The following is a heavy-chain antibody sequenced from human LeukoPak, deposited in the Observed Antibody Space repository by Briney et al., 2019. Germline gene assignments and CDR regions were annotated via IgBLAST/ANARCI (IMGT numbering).Heavy chain of an antibody. CDR2: FNPSGGST. Sequence: ASVKVSCKASGYTFTNYYMHWVRQAPGQGLEWMGIFNPSGGSTSYAQKFQGRVTMTRDTSTSTVYMELSSLRSADTAVYYCARDILTGYFLDWGQGTLVTVSS. D-gene: IGHD3-9*01. CDR3: ARDILTGYFLD. V-gene: IGHV1-46*01. J-gene: IGHJ4*02. CDR1: GYTFTNYY.